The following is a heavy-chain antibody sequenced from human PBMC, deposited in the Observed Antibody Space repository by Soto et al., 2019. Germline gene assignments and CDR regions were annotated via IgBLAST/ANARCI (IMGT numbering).Heavy chain of an antibody. D-gene: IGHD3-3*01. V-gene: IGHV4-59*01. CDR2: IYYSGST. J-gene: IGHJ6*02. CDR1: GGSISSYY. Sequence: SETLSLTCTVSGGSISSYYWSWIRQPPGKGFEWIGYIYYSGSTNYNPSLKSRVTISVDTSKNHFSLKLSSVTAADTAVYYCARDRRENYDFWSGYPYGMDVWGQGTTVTVSS. CDR3: ARDRRENYDFWSGYPYGMDV.